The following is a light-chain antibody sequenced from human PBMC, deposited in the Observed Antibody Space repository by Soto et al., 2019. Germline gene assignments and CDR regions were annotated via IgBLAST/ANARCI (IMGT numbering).Light chain of an antibody. J-gene: IGKJ1*01. CDR2: DAS. CDR1: QTISSG. V-gene: IGKV1-5*01. Sequence: THSPSTLSASVGHRGTISCRASQTISSGLAWYQQKPGKAPKSLIYDASTLESGVPSRFSGSRSGTEFTLTISSLQPEDFATYYCQQYNSYSWTFGQGTKVDI. CDR3: QQYNSYSWT.